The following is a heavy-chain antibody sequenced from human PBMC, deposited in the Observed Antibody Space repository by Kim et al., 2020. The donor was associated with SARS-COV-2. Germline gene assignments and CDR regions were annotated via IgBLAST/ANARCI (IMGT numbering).Heavy chain of an antibody. J-gene: IGHJ4*02. V-gene: IGHV3-7*01. D-gene: IGHD3-10*01. CDR3: ARSKIMVLGVNTFDY. Sequence: GGSLRLSCAASGFTFSSYWMSWVRQAPGKGLEWVANIKQDESEIYYVDSMKGRFTISRDNAKNSLYLQMNSLRVEDTAIYYCARSKIMVLGVNTFDYWGQGTLVTVSS. CDR2: IKQDESEI. CDR1: GFTFSSYW.